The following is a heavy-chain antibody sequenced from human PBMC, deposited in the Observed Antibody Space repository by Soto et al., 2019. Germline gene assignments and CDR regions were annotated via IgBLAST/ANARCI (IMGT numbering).Heavy chain of an antibody. CDR2: FFYSGST. CDR3: ARRGYPSIHY. CDR1: GGSISSDY. J-gene: IGHJ4*02. V-gene: IGHV4-59*01. Sequence: SETLSLTCTVSGGSISSDYWSWIRQPPGKGLEWIGYFFYSGSTNYNPSLKSRVTISVDTSKNQFSLKLNSVTAADTAVYYCARRGYPSIHYWGQGTLVTVS. D-gene: IGHD5-12*01.